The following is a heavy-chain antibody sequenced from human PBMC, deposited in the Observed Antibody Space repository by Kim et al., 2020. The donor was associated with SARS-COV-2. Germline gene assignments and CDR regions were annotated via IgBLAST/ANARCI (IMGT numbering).Heavy chain of an antibody. J-gene: IGHJ6*02. Sequence: YYADSVKGRFTISRDNSKNTLYLQMNSLRAEDTAVYYCARDKDYYYGMDVWGQGTTVTVSS. V-gene: IGHV3-33*01. CDR3: ARDKDYYYGMDV.